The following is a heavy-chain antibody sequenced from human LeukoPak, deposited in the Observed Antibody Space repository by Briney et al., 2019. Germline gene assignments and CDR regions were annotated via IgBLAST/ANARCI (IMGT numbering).Heavy chain of an antibody. CDR2: MNPNSGNT. D-gene: IGHD3-3*01. V-gene: IGHV1-8*03. Sequence: ASVKVSCKASGYTFTSYDINWVRQAPGQGLEWMGWMNPNSGNTGYAQMFQGRVTITRNTSISTAYMELSSLRSEDTAVYYCARGFSTRYDFWSGYDAFDIWGQGTMVTVSS. J-gene: IGHJ3*02. CDR1: GYTFTSYD. CDR3: ARGFSTRYDFWSGYDAFDI.